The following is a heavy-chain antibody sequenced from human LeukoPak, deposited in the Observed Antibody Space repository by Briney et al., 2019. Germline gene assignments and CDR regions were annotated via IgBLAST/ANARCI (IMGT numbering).Heavy chain of an antibody. CDR2: VSGSGGNT. CDR3: AKERATGYDLVEVDS. J-gene: IGHJ4*02. Sequence: PWGSLRLSCAASGFTFSNYAMTWVRQAPRRGLDWVSAVSGSGGNTYYADSVKGRFTISRDNSKNTLYLQMNSLRAEDTAVYYCAKERATGYDLVEVDSWGQGPLVTVSS. D-gene: IGHD5-12*01. CDR1: GFTFSNYA. V-gene: IGHV3-23*01.